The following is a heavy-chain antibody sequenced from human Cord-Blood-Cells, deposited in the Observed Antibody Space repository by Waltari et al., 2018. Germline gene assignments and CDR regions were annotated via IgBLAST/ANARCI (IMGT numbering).Heavy chain of an antibody. J-gene: IGHJ4*02. CDR1: GFTFCSYA. V-gene: IGHV3-23*01. CDR2: NSGSGSRT. Sequence: EVQLLEYGGGLVQPGGSLRLSCAASGFTFCSYAMSWVHLAPGEGVGWVSGNSGSGSRTHDADSVDGRFTICIDDSKNALCLRLNSLRAEATAVYYCAKNSSWYVPYFDYWGQGTLVTVSS. CDR3: AKNSSWYVPYFDY. D-gene: IGHD6-13*01.